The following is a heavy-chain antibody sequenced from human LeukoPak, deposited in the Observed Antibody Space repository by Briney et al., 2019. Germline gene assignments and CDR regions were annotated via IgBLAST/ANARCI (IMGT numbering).Heavy chain of an antibody. J-gene: IGHJ5*02. CDR2: ISYDGSNK. CDR3: ARDTTGWFDP. D-gene: IGHD1-14*01. V-gene: IGHV3-33*08. Sequence: GGSLRLSCAASGFTFSTYGLHWVRQAPGKGLEWVAVISYDGSNKYYADPVKGRFTISRDNSKNTLSLQMNSLRAEDSAVYYCARDTTGWFDPWGQGTLVTVAS. CDR1: GFTFSTYG.